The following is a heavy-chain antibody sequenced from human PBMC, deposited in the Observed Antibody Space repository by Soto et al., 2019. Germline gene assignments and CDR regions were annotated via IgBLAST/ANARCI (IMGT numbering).Heavy chain of an antibody. J-gene: IGHJ5*02. D-gene: IGHD3-10*01. CDR1: GGTFSTYA. V-gene: IGHV1-69*13. CDR3: ARDFGFEETYNWLDP. CDR2: IIPIFGTA. Sequence: GXSVKVSCKASGGTFSTYAINWVRQAPVQGLEWMGGIIPIFGTANYAQKFQGRVTIIVDESTNTTYMELSSLRSEDTAVYYCARDFGFEETYNWLDPWGQGTPVTVSS.